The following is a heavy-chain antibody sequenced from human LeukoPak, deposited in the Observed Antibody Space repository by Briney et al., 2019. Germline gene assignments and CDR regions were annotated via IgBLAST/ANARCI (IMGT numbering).Heavy chain of an antibody. J-gene: IGHJ4*02. CDR3: VRDGAHWDLDY. CDR2: ISYDGSNK. D-gene: IGHD7-27*01. Sequence: GGSLRLSCAASGFTFSSYGMHWVRQAPGKGLEWVAVISYDGSNKYYADSVKGRFTISRDNSENTLYLQMNSLRAEDTAVYYCVRDGAHWDLDYWGQGTLVTVSS. V-gene: IGHV3-30*03. CDR1: GFTFSSYG.